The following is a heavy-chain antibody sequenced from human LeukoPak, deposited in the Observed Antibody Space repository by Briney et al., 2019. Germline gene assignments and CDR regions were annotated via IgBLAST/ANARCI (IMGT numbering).Heavy chain of an antibody. J-gene: IGHJ6*02. CDR3: AGDHYCSSTSCYGGPGYYYGMDV. D-gene: IGHD2-2*01. Sequence: PGRSLRLSCAASGFTFSSYGMHWVRQAPGKGLEWVAVIWYDGSNKYYADSVKGRFTISRDNSMNTLYLQMNSLRAEGTAVYYCAGDHYCSSTSCYGGPGYYYGMDVWGQGTTVTVSS. CDR2: IWYDGSNK. V-gene: IGHV3-33*01. CDR1: GFTFSSYG.